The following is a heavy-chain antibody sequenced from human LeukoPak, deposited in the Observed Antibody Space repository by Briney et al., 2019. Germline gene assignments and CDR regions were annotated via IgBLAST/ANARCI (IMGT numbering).Heavy chain of an antibody. Sequence: PGGSLRLSCAASGFTFSIAWMSWVRQAPGKGLEWVGRLKSKTDGGTTDYATPVKGRFTISRDDSKNTLYLQMNSLKIEDTAVYYCTTVVTGYLPNYWGQGTLVTVSS. CDR3: TTVVTGYLPNY. CDR2: LKSKTDGGTT. J-gene: IGHJ4*02. V-gene: IGHV3-15*01. CDR1: GFTFSIAW. D-gene: IGHD3-16*02.